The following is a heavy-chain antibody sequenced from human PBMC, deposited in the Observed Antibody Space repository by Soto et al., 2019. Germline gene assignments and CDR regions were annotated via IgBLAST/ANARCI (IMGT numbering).Heavy chain of an antibody. CDR2: INPNSGGT. J-gene: IGHJ5*02. CDR3: AREDGYNLYNWFDP. CDR1: GYTFTGYY. D-gene: IGHD5-12*01. Sequence: ASVKVSCKASGYTFTGYYMHWVRQAPGQGLEWMGWINPNSGGTNYAQKFQGWVTMTRDTSISTAYMELSRLRSDDTAVYYCAREDGYNLYNWFDPWGQGTLVTVSS. V-gene: IGHV1-2*04.